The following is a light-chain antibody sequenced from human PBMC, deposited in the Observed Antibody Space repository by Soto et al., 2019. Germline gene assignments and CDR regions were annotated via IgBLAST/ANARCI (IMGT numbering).Light chain of an antibody. J-gene: IGKJ1*01. CDR3: QEYRNNYGT. CDR2: KAS. Sequence: DIQMTQSPATLAASVGDRVSITCRASQRIDTWLAWYQQKPGKAPNLLIYKASRLQSGVPSRFSGSGSETEFTLTISSLQPEDFATYYCQEYRNNYGTFGQGTKVEIK. CDR1: QRIDTW. V-gene: IGKV1-5*03.